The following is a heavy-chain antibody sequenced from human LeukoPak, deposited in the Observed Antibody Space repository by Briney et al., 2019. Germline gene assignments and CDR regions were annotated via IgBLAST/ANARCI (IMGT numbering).Heavy chain of an antibody. CDR1: GYTFTSYG. J-gene: IGHJ3*02. CDR3: ARDLSGSGDDAFDI. CDR2: ISAYNGNT. D-gene: IGHD3-10*01. Sequence: ASVKVSCKASGYTFTSYGISWVRQAPGQGLEWMGWISAYNGNTNYAQKLQGRVTMTTDTSTSTAYMELRSLRSDDTAVYYCARDLSGSGDDAFDIWGQGTMVTVSS. V-gene: IGHV1-18*01.